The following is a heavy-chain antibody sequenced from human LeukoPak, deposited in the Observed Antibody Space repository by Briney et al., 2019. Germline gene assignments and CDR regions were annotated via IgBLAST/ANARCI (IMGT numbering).Heavy chain of an antibody. D-gene: IGHD3-10*01. Sequence: SETLSLTCVVSGASISDSNWWAWVRQSPEKGLQWIGDIYHSGSTNYNPSFKSRVTFSVDKSKNQFSLNLSSVTAADTAVYYCARGNPSLIRGLNFDSWGQGTLVSVSS. V-gene: IGHV4-4*02. CDR3: ARGNPSLIRGLNFDS. CDR1: GASISDSNW. CDR2: IYHSGST. J-gene: IGHJ4*02.